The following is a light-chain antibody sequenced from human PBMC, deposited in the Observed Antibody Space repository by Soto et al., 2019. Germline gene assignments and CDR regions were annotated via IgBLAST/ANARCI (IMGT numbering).Light chain of an antibody. Sequence: QSALSQPASVSGSPGQSITISCTGASSALGSSNLVSWYQQYPGKAPKLVIYEGSKRPSGVSYRFSGSTSGNTASLTISGLQADDEADYYCCSYAGTTTFVAFGGGTKVTVL. CDR3: CSYAGTTTFVA. J-gene: IGLJ2*01. V-gene: IGLV2-23*03. CDR2: EGS. CDR1: SSALGSSNL.